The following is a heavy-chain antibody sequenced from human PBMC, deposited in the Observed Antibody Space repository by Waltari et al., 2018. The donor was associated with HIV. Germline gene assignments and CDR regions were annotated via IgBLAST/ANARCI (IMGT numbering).Heavy chain of an antibody. CDR1: GFSFTGFY. Sequence: QAQLVQSGAEVKKPGASIKVSCKTSGFSFTGFYLHWGRQAPGQGLEWMGWMNPGTGGTKYARTCQCRVTMTRDTSINTAYVELSRLTSDDTAVYFCARGYPQFDYWGQGTLVTVSS. CDR3: ARGYPQFDY. CDR2: MNPGTGGT. D-gene: IGHD5-18*01. J-gene: IGHJ4*02. V-gene: IGHV1-2*02.